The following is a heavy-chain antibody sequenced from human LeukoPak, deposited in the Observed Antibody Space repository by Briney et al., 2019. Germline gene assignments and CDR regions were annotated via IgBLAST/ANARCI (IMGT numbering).Heavy chain of an antibody. CDR2: INPSGGST. CDR1: GYTFTSYY. Sequence: ASVEVSCKASGYTFTSYYMHWVRQAPGQGLEWMGIINPSGGSTSYAQKFQGRVTMTRDTSTSTVYMELSSLRSEDTAVYYCAVNSGSYSDYYYYMDVWGKGTTVTVSS. J-gene: IGHJ6*03. D-gene: IGHD1-26*01. CDR3: AVNSGSYSDYYYYMDV. V-gene: IGHV1-46*01.